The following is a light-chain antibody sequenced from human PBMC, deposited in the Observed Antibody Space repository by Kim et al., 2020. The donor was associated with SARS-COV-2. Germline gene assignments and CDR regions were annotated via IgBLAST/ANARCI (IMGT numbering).Light chain of an antibody. CDR2: TAS. CDR1: QIINSY. CDR3: QQSYSTSVT. J-gene: IGKJ2*01. Sequence: SASVGARFLDPCRACQIINSYLNWYRQKPRKAPKVLIYTASSLQSGVPSRFSGSGSGTDFTLTISCLQPEDFATYDCQQSYSTSVTFGQGTKLEI. V-gene: IGKV1-39*01.